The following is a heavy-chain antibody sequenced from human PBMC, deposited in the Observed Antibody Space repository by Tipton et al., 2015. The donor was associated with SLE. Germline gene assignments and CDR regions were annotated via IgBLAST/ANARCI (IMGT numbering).Heavy chain of an antibody. CDR3: ARSPHNCSGGSCYSRGFDP. J-gene: IGHJ5*02. CDR2: IYYSGST. Sequence: TLSLTCTVSGGSISSYYWSWIRQPPGKGLEWIGYIYYSGSTNYDPSLKSRVTISVDTSKNQFSLKLSSVTAADTAVYYCARSPHNCSGGSCYSRGFDPWGQGTLVTVSS. D-gene: IGHD2-15*01. CDR1: GGSISSYY. V-gene: IGHV4-59*12.